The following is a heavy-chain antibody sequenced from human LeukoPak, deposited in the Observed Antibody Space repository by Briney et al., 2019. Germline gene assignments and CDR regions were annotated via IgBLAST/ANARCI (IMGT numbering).Heavy chain of an antibody. CDR1: GFIFDTHD. CDR2: IRSDGYHT. CDR3: AKPSGSGVDY. J-gene: IGHJ4*02. Sequence: GGSLRLSCGASGFIFDTHDMHWIRQAPGKGLEWVAFIRSDGYHTYYADSVKGRFTITRDNSKNTLYLQMNSLRLEDMAVYYCAKPSGSGVDYWGRGTRVTVSS. V-gene: IGHV3-30*02. D-gene: IGHD1-26*01.